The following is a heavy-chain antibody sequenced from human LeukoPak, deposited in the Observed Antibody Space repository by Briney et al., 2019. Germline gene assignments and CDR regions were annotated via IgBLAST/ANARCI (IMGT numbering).Heavy chain of an antibody. Sequence: GGSLRLSCAASGFTFSSYAMSWVRQAPGKGLEWVSAISGSGGSTYYADSVKGRFTISRDNSKNTLYLQMNSLRAEDTAVYYCAKDVIVATMRYYFDYRGQGTLVTVSS. V-gene: IGHV3-23*01. D-gene: IGHD5-12*01. CDR2: ISGSGGST. J-gene: IGHJ4*02. CDR1: GFTFSSYA. CDR3: AKDVIVATMRYYFDY.